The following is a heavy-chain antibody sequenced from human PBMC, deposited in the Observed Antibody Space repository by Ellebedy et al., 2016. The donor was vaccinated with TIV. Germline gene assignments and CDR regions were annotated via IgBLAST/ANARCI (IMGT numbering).Heavy chain of an antibody. CDR1: GYTFTGYY. J-gene: IGHJ3*02. CDR3: ARARGAVAGSNAFDI. CDR2: INPNSGGT. V-gene: IGHV1-2*02. Sequence: ASVKVSCXASGYTFTGYYMHWVRQAPGQGLEWMGWINPNSGGTNYAQKFQGRVTMTRDTSISTAYMELRSLRSDDTAVYYCARARGAVAGSNAFDIWGQGTMVTVSS. D-gene: IGHD6-19*01.